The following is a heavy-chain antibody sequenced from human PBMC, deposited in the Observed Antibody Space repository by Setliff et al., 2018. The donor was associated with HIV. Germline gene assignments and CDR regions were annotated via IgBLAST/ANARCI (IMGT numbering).Heavy chain of an antibody. CDR3: AKDLTPNYYDSSGYHHDAFDI. V-gene: IGHV3-23*01. Sequence: PGGSLRLSCAASGFTFSSYAMSWVRQAPGKGLEWVSAISGSGGSTYYADSVKGRFTISRDNSKNTLYLQMNSLRAEDTAVYYCAKDLTPNYYDSSGYHHDAFDIWGQGTMVTVSS. CDR2: ISGSGGST. D-gene: IGHD3-22*01. J-gene: IGHJ3*02. CDR1: GFTFSSYA.